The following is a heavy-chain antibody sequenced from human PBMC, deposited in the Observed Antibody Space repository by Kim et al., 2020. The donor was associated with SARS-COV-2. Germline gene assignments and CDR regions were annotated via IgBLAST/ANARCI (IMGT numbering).Heavy chain of an antibody. J-gene: IGHJ3*02. D-gene: IGHD6-19*01. Sequence: GGSLRLSCAASGFTFSSYWMTWVRQAPGKGLEWVANIKQDGNQKYYVDSVKGRFTISRDNAKNSLYLQMSSLGAEDTAVYYCARDGDLYSSGKDAFDIWGQGTMVTVSS. CDR3: ARDGDLYSSGKDAFDI. V-gene: IGHV3-7*01. CDR1: GFTFSSYW. CDR2: IKQDGNQK.